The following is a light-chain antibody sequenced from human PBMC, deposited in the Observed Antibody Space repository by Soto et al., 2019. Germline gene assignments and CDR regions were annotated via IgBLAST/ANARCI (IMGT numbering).Light chain of an antibody. CDR1: QSVSSN. V-gene: IGKV3-15*01. Sequence: EIVMTQSPATLSVSPEERATLSCRASQSVSSNLAWYQQKPGQAPRLLIYGASTRATGIPARFSGSGSGTEFTLTISSLQSEDFAVYYCQQYNNLPPITFGPGTKVDIK. CDR2: GAS. CDR3: QQYNNLPPIT. J-gene: IGKJ3*01.